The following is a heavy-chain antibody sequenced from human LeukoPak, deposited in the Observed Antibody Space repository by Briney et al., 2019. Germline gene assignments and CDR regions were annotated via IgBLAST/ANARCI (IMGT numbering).Heavy chain of an antibody. CDR1: GFTFSSYN. CDR3: ARGYYYGSGSYYRRDYYYGMDV. V-gene: IGHV4-39*07. D-gene: IGHD3-10*01. Sequence: GSLRLSCAASGFTFSSYNMNWVRQAPGKGLEWIGSIYYSGSTYYNPSLKSRVTISVDTSKNQFSLKLSSVTAADTAVYYCARGYYYGSGSYYRRDYYYGMDVWGQGTTVTVSS. CDR2: IYYSGST. J-gene: IGHJ6*02.